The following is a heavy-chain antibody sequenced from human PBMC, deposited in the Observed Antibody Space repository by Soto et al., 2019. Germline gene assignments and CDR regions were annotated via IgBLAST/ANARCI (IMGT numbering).Heavy chain of an antibody. CDR2: IIPIPSLA. CDR1: GGTFSSYT. CDR3: ATGWEANWFDP. D-gene: IGHD1-26*01. Sequence: GASVKVSCKASGGTFSSYTISWVRQAPGQGLEWMGRIIPIPSLANYAQKFQGRVTMTTDTSTSTVYMDLSSLRSEDTAVYYCATGWEANWFDPWGQGTLVTVSS. J-gene: IGHJ5*02. V-gene: IGHV1-69*02.